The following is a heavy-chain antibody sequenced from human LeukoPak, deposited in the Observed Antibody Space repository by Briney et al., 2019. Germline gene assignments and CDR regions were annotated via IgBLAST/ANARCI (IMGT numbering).Heavy chain of an antibody. CDR3: AKTNYRAYGGNSEDY. V-gene: IGHV1-18*01. CDR2: ISAYNGNT. CDR1: GYTFTSYG. J-gene: IGHJ4*02. D-gene: IGHD4-23*01. Sequence: ASVKVSCKASGYTFTSYGISWVRQAPGQGLEWMGWISAYNGNTNYAQKLQGRVTMTTDTSTSTAYMELRSLRSDDTAVYYCAKTNYRAYGGNSEDYWGQGTLVTVSS.